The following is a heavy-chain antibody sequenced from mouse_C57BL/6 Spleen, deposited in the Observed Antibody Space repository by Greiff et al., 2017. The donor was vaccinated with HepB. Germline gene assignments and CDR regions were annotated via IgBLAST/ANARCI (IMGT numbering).Heavy chain of an antibody. CDR1: GFTFSDYG. J-gene: IGHJ2*01. Sequence: EVNVVESGGGLVKPGGSLKLSCAASGFTFSDYGMHWVRQAPEKGLEWVAYISSGSSTIYYADTVKGRFTIARDNAKNTLCLQMTSLRSDDTAMYYCARVVATNYFDYWGQGTTLTVSS. CDR3: ARVVATNYFDY. D-gene: IGHD1-1*01. V-gene: IGHV5-17*01. CDR2: ISSGSSTI.